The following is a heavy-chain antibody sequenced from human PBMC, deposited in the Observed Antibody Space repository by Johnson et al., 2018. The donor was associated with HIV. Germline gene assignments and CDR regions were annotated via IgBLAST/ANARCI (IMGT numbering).Heavy chain of an antibody. D-gene: IGHD6-25*01. CDR2: IWYDGSNK. CDR3: AREGDSSGVVFLDGFDI. J-gene: IGHJ3*02. V-gene: IGHV3-30-3*01. CDR1: GFTFSSYA. Sequence: QVQLVESGGGVVQPGRSLRLSCAASGFTFSSYALHWVRQAPGKGLEWVAVIWYDGSNKYYADSVKGRFTISRDNSKNTLYLQMNSLRAEDTAVYYCAREGDSSGVVFLDGFDIWGQGTMVTVSS.